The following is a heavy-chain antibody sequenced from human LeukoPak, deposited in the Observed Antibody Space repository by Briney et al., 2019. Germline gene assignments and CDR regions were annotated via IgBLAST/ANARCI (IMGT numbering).Heavy chain of an antibody. CDR1: GGSISSYY. CDR2: IYYSGST. J-gene: IGHJ5*02. Sequence: SETLSLTCTVSGGSISSYYWSWIRQPPGKGLEWIGYIYYSGSTNYNPSLTSRVTISVDTSKNQFSLKLSSVTAADTAVYYCARDRIVGANNWFDPWGQGTLVTVSS. V-gene: IGHV4-59*01. D-gene: IGHD1-26*01. CDR3: ARDRIVGANNWFDP.